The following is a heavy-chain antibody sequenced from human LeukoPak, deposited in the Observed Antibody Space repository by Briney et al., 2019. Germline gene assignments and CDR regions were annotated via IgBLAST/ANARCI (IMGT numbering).Heavy chain of an antibody. CDR3: ARDWFHAIDY. Sequence: PGGSLRLSCAASGFNFGSYSMTWVRQAPGKGLVWVSRIRSDGSDTRYAESVKGRFTISRDNAKNTLYLQMNSLRAEDTAVYYCARDWFHAIDYWGQGTLVTVSS. D-gene: IGHD2/OR15-2a*01. V-gene: IGHV3-74*01. CDR2: IRSDGSDT. J-gene: IGHJ4*02. CDR1: GFNFGSYS.